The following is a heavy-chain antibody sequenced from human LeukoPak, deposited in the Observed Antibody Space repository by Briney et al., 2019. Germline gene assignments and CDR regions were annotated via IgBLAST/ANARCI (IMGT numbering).Heavy chain of an antibody. V-gene: IGHV4-59*01. CDR1: GGSISRYY. CDR3: ARDYYDSASSAL. CDR2: LYYSGST. Sequence: MASETLSLTCTVSGGSISRYYWSWIRQPPGEGLEWIVNLYYSGSTNYNPSLKSRVTISVGTSKNQFSLKVTSVTAADTAVYYCARDYYDSASSALWGQGTLVTVSS. J-gene: IGHJ4*02. D-gene: IGHD3-10*01.